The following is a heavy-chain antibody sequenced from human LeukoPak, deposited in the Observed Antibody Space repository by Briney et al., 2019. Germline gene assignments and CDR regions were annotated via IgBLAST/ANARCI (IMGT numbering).Heavy chain of an antibody. D-gene: IGHD3-22*01. V-gene: IGHV4-39*01. CDR3: ARMIGDDAFDI. CDR2: IYYSGTT. Sequence: PSESLSLTCTVSGGSISSSSYYWDWIRQPPGKGLEWIGTIYYSGTTYYNPSLKSRVTISVDTSRNQFSLKLSSVTATDTAVYYCARMIGDDAFDIWGQGTMVTVSS. CDR1: GGSISSSSYY. J-gene: IGHJ3*02.